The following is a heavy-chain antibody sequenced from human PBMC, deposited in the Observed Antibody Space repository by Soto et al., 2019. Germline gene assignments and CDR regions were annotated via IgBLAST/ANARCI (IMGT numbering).Heavy chain of an antibody. D-gene: IGHD2-8*01. CDR3: ARIVLMVYAIHGDPFDI. CDR1: GGSISSGGYY. J-gene: IGHJ3*02. CDR2: IYYSGST. V-gene: IGHV4-31*03. Sequence: SETLSLTCTVSGGSISSGGYYWSWIRQHPGKGLEWIGYIYYSGSTYYNPSLKSRVTISVDTSKNQFSLKLSSVTAADTAVYYCARIVLMVYAIHGDPFDIWGQGTMGTVSS.